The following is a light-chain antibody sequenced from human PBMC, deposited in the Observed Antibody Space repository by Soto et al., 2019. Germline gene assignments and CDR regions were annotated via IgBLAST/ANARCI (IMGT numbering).Light chain of an antibody. CDR1: SGHSSYI. J-gene: IGLJ3*02. CDR3: ETWDSINRV. V-gene: IGLV4-60*02. CDR2: LEGSGSY. Sequence: QSVLTQSSSASASLGSSVKLTCTLSSGHSSYIIAWHQQQPGKAPRYLMKLEGSGSYNKGSGVPDRFSGSSSGADRYLTISNLQFEDEADYYCETWDSINRVFGGGTKLTVL.